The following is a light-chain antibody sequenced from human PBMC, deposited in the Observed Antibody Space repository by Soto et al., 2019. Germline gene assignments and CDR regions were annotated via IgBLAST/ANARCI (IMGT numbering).Light chain of an antibody. J-gene: IGKJ1*01. CDR3: QQYGSLSWT. CDR2: GAS. V-gene: IGKV3-20*01. CDR1: QNVDTNY. Sequence: EIVLTPAPGTLSLSPGARATLPCRASQNVDTNYLAWYQQKPGQAPRIIIFGASGRATGIPDRFSGSGSGTDFTLTISRLEPEDFAMYYCQQYGSLSWTFGQGTKVDI.